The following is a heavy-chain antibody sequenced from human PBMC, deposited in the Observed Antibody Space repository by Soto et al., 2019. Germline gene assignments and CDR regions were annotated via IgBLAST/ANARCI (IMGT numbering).Heavy chain of an antibody. Sequence: GGSLRLSCVALGFTFSNYGMHWVRQAPGKGLEWVAVIWYDGNNKYYADSVKGRFTISRDNSNNTLYVQMTSLGAEDTAVYYCARDLLHYDFWSGYSAYFYYGMDVWGPGTTVTVSS. CDR2: IWYDGNNK. J-gene: IGHJ6*02. CDR1: GFTFSNYG. CDR3: ARDLLHYDFWSGYSAYFYYGMDV. D-gene: IGHD3-3*01. V-gene: IGHV3-33*01.